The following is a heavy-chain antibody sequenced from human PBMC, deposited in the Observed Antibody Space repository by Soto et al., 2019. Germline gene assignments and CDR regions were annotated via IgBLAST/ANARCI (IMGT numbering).Heavy chain of an antibody. J-gene: IGHJ6*02. V-gene: IGHV3-23*01. CDR1: GFTFSSYA. CDR2: ISGSGIST. Sequence: GGSLRLSCAASGFTFSSYAISWVRQAPGKGLEWVSAISGSGISTFYADSVKGRFTISRDNSNNTLYLQMNSLRADDTAVYYCAKALPRGFFYYGMDVSGQGPTVTVSS. CDR3: AKALPRGFFYYGMDV. D-gene: IGHD3-10*01.